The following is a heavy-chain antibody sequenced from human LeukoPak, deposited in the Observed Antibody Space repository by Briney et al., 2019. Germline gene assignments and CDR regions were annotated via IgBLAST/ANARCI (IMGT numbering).Heavy chain of an antibody. Sequence: GGSLRLSCEDSGFTFSKHAMTWVRQAPGKGLEWVSSISRRGDTPYYADSAKGRFTVSRDNSKNTLYLQMSSLRAEDTAVYYCAKDPDMVYDYAWGSYDFWGQGTLVTVSS. D-gene: IGHD3-16*01. V-gene: IGHV3-23*01. CDR1: GFTFSKHA. J-gene: IGHJ4*02. CDR2: ISRRGDTP. CDR3: AKDPDMVYDYAWGSYDF.